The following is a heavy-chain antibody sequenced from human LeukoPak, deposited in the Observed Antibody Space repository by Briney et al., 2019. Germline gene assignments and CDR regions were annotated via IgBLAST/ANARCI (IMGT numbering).Heavy chain of an antibody. J-gene: IGHJ4*01. CDR1: GFTVSSNY. D-gene: IGHD6-19*01. Sequence: PGGSLRLSCAASGFTVSSNYMSWIRQLPGQGLEWVANVNQDGSQKYYVDSVKGRFTNSRDNARNLLYLQMNSLRAEDTAVYYCVRDVSSGWAFDYWGHGTLVTVSS. CDR3: VRDVSSGWAFDY. CDR2: VNQDGSQK. V-gene: IGHV3-7*01.